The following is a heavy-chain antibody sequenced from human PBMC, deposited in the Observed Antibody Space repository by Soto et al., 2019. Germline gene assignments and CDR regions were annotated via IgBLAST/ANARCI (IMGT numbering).Heavy chain of an antibody. D-gene: IGHD7-27*01. V-gene: IGHV4-59*11. CDR3: ARANWYSEY. J-gene: IGHJ4*02. CDR2: VYYNGIN. Sequence: QVQLQESGPGLVKPSETLSLTCTVSGGSITNHYWSWIRQPPGKGLEWLGYVYYNGINNYNPYLKSRVTMSVDTSKNQVSLNLTSLTAADTATYYCARANWYSEYWGQGIQVTVSS. CDR1: GGSITNHY.